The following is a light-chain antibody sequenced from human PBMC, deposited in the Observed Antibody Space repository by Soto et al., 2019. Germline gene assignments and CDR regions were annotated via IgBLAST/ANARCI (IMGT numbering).Light chain of an antibody. CDR1: SSDVGGYNY. V-gene: IGLV2-8*01. CDR2: EVS. J-gene: IGLJ1*01. CDR3: SSYGGSNTFGV. Sequence: QSALTQPPSASGSPGQSVTISCTGTSSDVGGYNYVSWYQQHPGKAPKLMIYEVSKRPSGVPDRFSGSKSGNTASVTVSGLQADDEADYYCSSYGGSNTFGVFGTVTKLTVL.